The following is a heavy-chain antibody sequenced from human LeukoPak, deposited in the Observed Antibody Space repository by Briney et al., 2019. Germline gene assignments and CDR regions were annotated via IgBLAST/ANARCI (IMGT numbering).Heavy chain of an antibody. CDR2: IYYSGST. CDR1: GSSISSGGYY. Sequence: SETLSLTCTVSGSSISSGGYYWGWIRQPPGKGLEWIGSIYYSGSTYYNPSLKSRVTISVDTSKNPFALKLNSVTAADTAVHYCARPGGGPTDYWGQGTLVTVSS. D-gene: IGHD3-16*01. J-gene: IGHJ4*02. CDR3: ARPGGGPTDY. V-gene: IGHV4-39*01.